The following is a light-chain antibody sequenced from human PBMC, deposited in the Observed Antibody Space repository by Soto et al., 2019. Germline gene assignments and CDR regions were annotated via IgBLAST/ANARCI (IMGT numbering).Light chain of an antibody. Sequence: EIVMTQSPATLSVSPGDRATLSCRASQSVSSNLAWYQQKPGQAPRLLIHGASTRATGIPARFSGSGSGTGFTLTISSLQSEDFAIYYCQHQSSWPRTFGQGTKVDIK. V-gene: IGKV3-15*01. CDR3: QHQSSWPRT. CDR2: GAS. CDR1: QSVSSN. J-gene: IGKJ1*01.